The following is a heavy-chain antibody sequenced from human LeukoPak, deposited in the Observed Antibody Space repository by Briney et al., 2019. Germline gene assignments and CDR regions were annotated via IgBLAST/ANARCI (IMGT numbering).Heavy chain of an antibody. CDR2: ISAYNGNT. CDR3: ARDETSGYRTIQLLY. Sequence: ASVKVSCKASGYTFTSYGISWVRQAPGQGLEWMGWISAYNGNTNYAQKLQGRVTMTTDTSTSTAYMELRSLRSDDTAVYYCARDETSGYRTIQLLYWGQGTLVTVSS. J-gene: IGHJ4*02. D-gene: IGHD2-2*01. CDR1: GYTFTSYG. V-gene: IGHV1-18*01.